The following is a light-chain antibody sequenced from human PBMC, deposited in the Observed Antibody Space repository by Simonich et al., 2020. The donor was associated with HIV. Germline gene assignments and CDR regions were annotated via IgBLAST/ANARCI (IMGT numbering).Light chain of an antibody. V-gene: IGKV3-15*01. CDR3: QQYDKWPLF. CDR2: GAS. CDR1: QSISNN. J-gene: IGKJ2*01. Sequence: EIVMTQFPATLSVSPGERATLSCRASQSISNNLAWYQQKPGQAPRLLIYGASTRATGIPARFSGSGSGTEFTLTISSMQSEDFAVYYCQQYDKWPLFFGQGTKLELK.